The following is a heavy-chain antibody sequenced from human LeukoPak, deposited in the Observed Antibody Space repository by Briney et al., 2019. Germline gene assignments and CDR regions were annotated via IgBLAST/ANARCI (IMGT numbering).Heavy chain of an antibody. J-gene: IGHJ4*02. D-gene: IGHD3-9*01. Sequence: GGSLRLSCAASGFTFSRYSMNWVRQAPGKGLEWVSSISSSSSYIYYADSVKGRFTISRDNSKNTLYLQMNSLRAEDTAVYYCAKEGQLRYFDWGQGTLVTVSS. V-gene: IGHV3-21*01. CDR2: ISSSSSYI. CDR3: AKEGQLRYFD. CDR1: GFTFSRYS.